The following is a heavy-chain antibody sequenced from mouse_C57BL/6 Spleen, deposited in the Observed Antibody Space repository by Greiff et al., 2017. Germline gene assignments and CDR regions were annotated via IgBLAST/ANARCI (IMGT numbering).Heavy chain of an antibody. J-gene: IGHJ1*03. D-gene: IGHD1-1*01. Sequence: EVKLVESEGGLVQPGSSMKLSCTASGFTFSDYYMAWVRQVPEKGLEWVANINYDGSSTYYLDSLKSRFIISRDNAKNILYLQMSSLKSEDTATYYCAREDYYGSSYRRYFDVWCTGTTVTVSS. CDR1: GFTFSDYY. V-gene: IGHV5-16*01. CDR3: AREDYYGSSYRRYFDV. CDR2: INYDGSST.